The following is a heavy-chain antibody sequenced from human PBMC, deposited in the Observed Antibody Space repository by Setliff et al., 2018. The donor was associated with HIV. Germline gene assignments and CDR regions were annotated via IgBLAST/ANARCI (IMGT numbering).Heavy chain of an antibody. V-gene: IGHV1-69*06. D-gene: IGHD3-10*01. CDR3: ARDGPLEGSYRYYYYYMDV. J-gene: IGHJ6*03. CDR2: IIPIFGTA. CDR1: GGTFSSYA. Sequence: SVKVSCKASGGTFSSYAISWVRQAPGQGLEWMGRIIPIFGTANYAQKFQGRVTISVDTSKNQFSLKLSSVTAADTAVYYCARDGPLEGSYRYYYYYMDVWGKGTTVTVSS.